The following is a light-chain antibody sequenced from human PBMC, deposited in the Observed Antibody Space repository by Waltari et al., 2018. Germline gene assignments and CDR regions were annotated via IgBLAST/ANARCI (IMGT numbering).Light chain of an antibody. J-gene: IGKJ2*01. CDR2: GAS. CDR3: QQYGSSIMYT. V-gene: IGKV3-20*01. Sequence: VLTQSPGSLSLSPGESATLSCRASQSLTKRYLAWYQQKLGQAPRLLIYGASSRAAGIPDRFSGSGSGTDFTLTISRLEPEDFAVYYCQQYGSSIMYTFGQGTKLEI. CDR1: QSLTKRY.